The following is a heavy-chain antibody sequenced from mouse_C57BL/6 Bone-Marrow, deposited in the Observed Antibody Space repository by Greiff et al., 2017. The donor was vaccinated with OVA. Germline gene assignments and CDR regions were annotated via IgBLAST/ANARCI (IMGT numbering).Heavy chain of an antibody. CDR2: IYPGDGDT. J-gene: IGHJ2*01. D-gene: IGHD1-1*01. CDR1: GYAFSSSW. V-gene: IGHV1-82*01. Sequence: LKQSGPALVKPGASVKISCKASGYAFSSSWINWVKQRPGKGLEWIGRIYPGDGDTNYNGKFKGKATLTADKSSSTAYMQLSSLTSEDSAVYFCARCTTVVADYWGQGTTLTVSS. CDR3: ARCTTVVADY.